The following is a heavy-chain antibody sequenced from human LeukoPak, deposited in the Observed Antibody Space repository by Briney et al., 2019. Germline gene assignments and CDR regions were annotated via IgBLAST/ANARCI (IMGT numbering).Heavy chain of an antibody. Sequence: SETLSLTCTVSGGSISSGGYYWSWIRQHPGKGLEWIGYIYYSGSTYYNPSLKSRVTISVDTSKNQFSLKLSSVTAADTAVYYCARHEGGYDSSGYYLQRPYYFDYWGQGTLVTVSS. D-gene: IGHD3-22*01. J-gene: IGHJ4*02. V-gene: IGHV4-31*03. CDR1: GGSISSGGYY. CDR2: IYYSGST. CDR3: ARHEGGYDSSGYYLQRPYYFDY.